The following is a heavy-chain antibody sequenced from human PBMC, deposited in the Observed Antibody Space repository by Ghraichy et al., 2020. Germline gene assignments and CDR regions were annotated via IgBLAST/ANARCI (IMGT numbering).Heavy chain of an antibody. V-gene: IGHV1-2*02. CDR1: GYTFTAYY. D-gene: IGHD3-16*01. CDR3: AKRGDDRSQFDY. Sequence: ASVKVSCKTSGYTFTAYYIHWVRQAPGQGLEWMGWINPHSGGTKYAQKFQGRVTMTSDTSISAAYMDLTRLTSDDTALYYCAKRGDDRSQFDYWGQGTLVTVSS. J-gene: IGHJ4*02. CDR2: INPHSGGT.